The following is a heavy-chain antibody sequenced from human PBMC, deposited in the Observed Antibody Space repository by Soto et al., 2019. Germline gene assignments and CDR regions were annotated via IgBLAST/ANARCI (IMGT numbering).Heavy chain of an antibody. CDR1: GGSISSYY. J-gene: IGHJ6*02. CDR2: IYYSGST. V-gene: IGHV4-59*01. D-gene: IGHD5-18*01. CDR3: ARPLYSYGPMDV. Sequence: SETLSLTCTVSGGSISSYYWSWIRQPPGKGLEWIGYIYYSGSTNYNPSLKSRVTISVDTSKNQFPLKLSSVTAADTAVYYCARPLYSYGPMDVWGQGTTVTVSS.